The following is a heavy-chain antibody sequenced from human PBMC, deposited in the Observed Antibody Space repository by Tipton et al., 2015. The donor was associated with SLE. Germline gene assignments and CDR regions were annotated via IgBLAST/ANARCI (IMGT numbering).Heavy chain of an antibody. D-gene: IGHD2-8*02. CDR2: IYYSGSS. V-gene: IGHV4-39*07. J-gene: IGHJ4*02. Sequence: TLSLTCTVSGGSISSSSYYWGWIRQPPGKGLEWIGRIYYSGSSYYNPSLKSRVTISVDTSKNQFSLKLSSVTAADTAVYYCARGSCSGGVCYIDYWGQGTPVTVSS. CDR3: ARGSCSGGVCYIDY. CDR1: GGSISSSSYY.